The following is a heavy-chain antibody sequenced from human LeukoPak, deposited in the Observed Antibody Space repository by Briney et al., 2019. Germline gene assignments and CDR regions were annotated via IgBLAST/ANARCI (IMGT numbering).Heavy chain of an antibody. J-gene: IGHJ4*02. CDR3: ARAHSLILRYSDWLPSSYNYYFDY. Sequence: ASVKVSCKASGYTFTGYYMHRVRQAPGQGLEWMGWINPNSGGTNYAQKFQGRVTMTRDTSISTAYMELSRLRSDDTAVYYCARAHSLILRYSDWLPSSYNYYFDYWGQGTLVTVSS. CDR1: GYTFTGYY. D-gene: IGHD3-9*01. CDR2: INPNSGGT. V-gene: IGHV1-2*02.